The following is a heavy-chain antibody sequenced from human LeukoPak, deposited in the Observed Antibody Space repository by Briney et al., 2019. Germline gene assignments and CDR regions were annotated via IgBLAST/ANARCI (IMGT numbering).Heavy chain of an antibody. CDR3: ARDPAYDSSGYHKALDI. CDR1: GYTFTTYA. J-gene: IGHJ3*02. CDR2: INTNTGNP. Sequence: ASVNVSCKASGYTFTTYAMNWVRQAPGQGLEWMGWINTNTGNPTFAQGFTGRFVFSLDTSASTAYLQISSLKAEDTAVYYCARDPAYDSSGYHKALDIWGQGTLDTVSS. V-gene: IGHV7-4-1*02. D-gene: IGHD3-22*01.